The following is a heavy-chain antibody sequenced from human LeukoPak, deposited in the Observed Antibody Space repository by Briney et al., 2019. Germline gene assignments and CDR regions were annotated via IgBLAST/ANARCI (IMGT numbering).Heavy chain of an antibody. V-gene: IGHV4-59*01. Sequence: SETLSLTCTVSGGSISSNYWSWIRQPPGKGLEWIGYIYDSGSTNYNPSLKSRVTISVDTSKNQFSLKLSSVTAADTAVYYCARGTYYYGSGSYYILDYWGQGTLVTVSS. J-gene: IGHJ4*02. CDR3: ARGTYYYGSGSYYILDY. CDR2: IYDSGST. CDR1: GGSISSNY. D-gene: IGHD3-10*01.